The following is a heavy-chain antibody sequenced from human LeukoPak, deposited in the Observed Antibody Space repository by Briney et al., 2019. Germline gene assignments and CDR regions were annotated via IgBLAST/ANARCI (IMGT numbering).Heavy chain of an antibody. CDR2: ISLYNGNT. V-gene: IGHV1-18*01. Sequence: ASVKVSCKASGYTFSSYGISWLRQAPGQGLEWMAWISLYNGNTHYAQKFRGRVTMTTDTSTSTAYMGLRSLTSDDTAVYYCARTQDVTYYYYYMDVWGEGAAVTASS. J-gene: IGHJ6*03. CDR1: GYTFSSYG. D-gene: IGHD2-21*01. CDR3: ARTQDVTYYYYYMDV.